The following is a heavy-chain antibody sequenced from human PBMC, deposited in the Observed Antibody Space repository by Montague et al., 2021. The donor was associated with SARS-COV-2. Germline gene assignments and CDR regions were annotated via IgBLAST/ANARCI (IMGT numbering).Heavy chain of an antibody. CDR3: ARGGGCYDYFFNYYGMDV. Sequence: SLRLSCAASRFTFSSYEMNWVRQAPGKGLEWVSYLTSSGTTIYYADSVKGRFTISRDNAKNSLYLQMNSLRAEDTAVYYCARGGGCYDYFFNYYGMDVWGQGTTVTVSS. CDR2: LTSSGTTI. CDR1: RFTFSSYE. D-gene: IGHD5-12*01. J-gene: IGHJ6*02. V-gene: IGHV3-48*03.